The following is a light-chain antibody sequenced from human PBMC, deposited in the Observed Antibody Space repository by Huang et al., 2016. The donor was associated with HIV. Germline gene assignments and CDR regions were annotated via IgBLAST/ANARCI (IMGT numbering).Light chain of an antibody. CDR2: DAS. Sequence: EIVLTQSPATLSLSPGDRATLPCRASQTVSTFLAWYQQKPGQAPKLLIYDASARAAGIPARFSGSGSGTDFTLTISSLEPEDFAVYYCQERNSWPLTFGPGTKVDIK. CDR1: QTVSTF. J-gene: IGKJ3*01. V-gene: IGKV3-11*01. CDR3: QERNSWPLT.